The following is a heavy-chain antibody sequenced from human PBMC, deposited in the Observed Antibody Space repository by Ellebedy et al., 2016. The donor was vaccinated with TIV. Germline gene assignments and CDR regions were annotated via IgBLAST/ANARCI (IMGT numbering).Heavy chain of an antibody. V-gene: IGHV3-72*01. J-gene: IGHJ3*02. D-gene: IGHD3-22*01. CDR3: VSPAGSSGYWEAFDI. CDR2: TRNKANSYTT. Sequence: PGGSLRLSCAASGFTFSDHYMDWVRQAPGKGLEWVGRTRNKANSYTTEYAASVKGRFTFSRDESKHSLYLQMNSLKTEDTAVYYCVSPAGSSGYWEAFDIWGQGTMVTVSS. CDR1: GFTFSDHY.